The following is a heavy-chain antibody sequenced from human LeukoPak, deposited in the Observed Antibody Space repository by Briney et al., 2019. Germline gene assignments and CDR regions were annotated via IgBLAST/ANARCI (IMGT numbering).Heavy chain of an antibody. V-gene: IGHV4-39*01. J-gene: IGHJ4*02. CDR1: GVSISNSRYY. CDR3: ARGQFWSGYSI. Sequence: SETLSLTCTVSGVSISNSRYYWGWIRQPPGKGLEWIGSISYSGSTYSNPSLKSRVTMSVDTSKNQFSLNLSSVTAADTAVYYCARGQFWSGYSIWGQGTLVTVSS. D-gene: IGHD3-3*02. CDR2: ISYSGST.